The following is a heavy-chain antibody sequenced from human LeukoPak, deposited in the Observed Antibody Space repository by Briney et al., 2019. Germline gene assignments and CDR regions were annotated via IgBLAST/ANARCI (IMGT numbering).Heavy chain of an antibody. CDR3: ARSTSGGSSSFDY. CDR1: GFTFSSYS. D-gene: IGHD2-15*01. Sequence: PGGSLRLSCAASGFTFSSYSMNWVRQAPGKGLEWVSSISSSSSYIYYADSVKGRFTISRDNAKNSLYLQMNSLRAEDTAVYYCARSTSGGSSSFDYWGQGTLVTVSS. J-gene: IGHJ4*02. V-gene: IGHV3-21*01. CDR2: ISSSSSYI.